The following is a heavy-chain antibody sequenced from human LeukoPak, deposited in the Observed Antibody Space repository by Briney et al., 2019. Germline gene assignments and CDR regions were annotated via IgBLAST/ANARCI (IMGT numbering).Heavy chain of an antibody. J-gene: IGHJ4*02. Sequence: GGSLRLSCAASGFTFSSYSMNWVRQAPGKGLEWVSSISSSSSYIYYADSVKGRFTIPRDNAKNSLYLQMNSLRAEDTAVYYCARAASGYDYPYYFDYWGQGTLVTVSS. CDR3: ARAASGYDYPYYFDY. D-gene: IGHD5-12*01. CDR1: GFTFSSYS. V-gene: IGHV3-21*01. CDR2: ISSSSSYI.